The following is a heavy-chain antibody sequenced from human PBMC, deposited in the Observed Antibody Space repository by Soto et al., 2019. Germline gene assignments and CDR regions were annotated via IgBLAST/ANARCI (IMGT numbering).Heavy chain of an antibody. CDR1: GFTFSSYS. V-gene: IGHV3-48*02. CDR3: ARDPGYYDSSGYQDY. CDR2: ISSSSSTI. Sequence: PGGSLRLSCAASGFTFSSYSMNWVRQAPGKGLEWVSYISSSSSTIYYADSVKGRFTISRDNAKNSLYLQMNSLRDEDTAVYYCARDPGYYDSSGYQDYWGQGTLVTVSS. D-gene: IGHD3-22*01. J-gene: IGHJ4*02.